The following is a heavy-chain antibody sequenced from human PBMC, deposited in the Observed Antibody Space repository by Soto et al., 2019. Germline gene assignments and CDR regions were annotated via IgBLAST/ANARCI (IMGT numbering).Heavy chain of an antibody. CDR1: GGTFSSYA. V-gene: IGHV1-69*01. J-gene: IGHJ4*02. CDR3: AREQVVVAARDGVGYFDY. Sequence: QVQLVQSGAEVKKPGSSVKVSCKASGGTFSSYAISWVRQAPGQGLEWMGGIIPIFGTANYAQKFQGRVTITADESTSTAYMELSSLRSEDTAVYYCAREQVVVAARDGVGYFDYWGQGTLVTVSS. CDR2: IIPIFGTA. D-gene: IGHD2-15*01.